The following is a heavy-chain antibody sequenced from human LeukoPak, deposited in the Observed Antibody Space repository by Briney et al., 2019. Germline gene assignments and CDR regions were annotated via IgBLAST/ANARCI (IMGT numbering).Heavy chain of an antibody. V-gene: IGHV1-2*02. CDR3: ARDATYSSGWYIDP. CDR2: INPNSGGT. J-gene: IGHJ5*02. D-gene: IGHD6-19*01. CDR1: GYTFTGYY. Sequence: ASVKVSCKASGYTFTGYYMHWVRQAPGQGLEWMGCINPNSGGTNYAQKFQGRVTMTRDTSISTAYMELSRLRSDDTAVYYCARDATYSSGWYIDPWGQGTLVTVSS.